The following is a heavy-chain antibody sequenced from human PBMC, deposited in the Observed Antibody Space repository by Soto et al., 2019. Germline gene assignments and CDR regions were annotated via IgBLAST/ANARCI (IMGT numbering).Heavy chain of an antibody. Sequence: ASVKVSCKASGYTFTGYYMHWVRQAPGQGLEGIGWINPNSAGTNYAQKFQGRVARTRDTSISTAYMELRRLRSDDTAVYCGARGAAGEDTFGGVITCWGQGTLVTLSS. CDR2: INPNSAGT. CDR1: GYTFTGYY. J-gene: IGHJ4*02. D-gene: IGHD3-16*02. V-gene: IGHV1-2*02. CDR3: ARGAAGEDTFGGVITC.